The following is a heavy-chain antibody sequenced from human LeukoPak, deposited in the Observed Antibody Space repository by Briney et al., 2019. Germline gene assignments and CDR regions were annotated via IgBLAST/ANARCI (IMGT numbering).Heavy chain of an antibody. CDR2: IFPSGGEI. CDR3: ATYRQVLLPFES. CDR1: GFTFSTFA. D-gene: IGHD2-8*02. V-gene: IGHV3-23*01. J-gene: IGHJ4*02. Sequence: GSLRLSCAASGFTFSTFAMIWVRQPPGKRLEWVSSIFPSGGEIHYADSVRGRFTISRDNSKSTLSLQMNSLRAEDTAIYYCATYRQVLLPFESWGQGTLVTVSS.